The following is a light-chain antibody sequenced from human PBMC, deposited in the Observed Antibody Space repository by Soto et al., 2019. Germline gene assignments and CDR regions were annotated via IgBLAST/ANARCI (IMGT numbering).Light chain of an antibody. V-gene: IGLV1-51*02. CDR3: GTWDSSLSASYV. CDR1: SSNIGKNY. Sequence: QSVLTQPPSVSAAPGQKVTISCSGSSSNIGKNYVSWYQQLPGTAPKLLIYENNKRPSGIPDRFSGSKSGTSATLDITGLQTGDEADYYCGTWDSSLSASYVFGTATQLTVL. J-gene: IGLJ1*01. CDR2: ENN.